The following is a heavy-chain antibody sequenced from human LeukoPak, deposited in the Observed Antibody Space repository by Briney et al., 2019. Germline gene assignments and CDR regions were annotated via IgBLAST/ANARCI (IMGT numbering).Heavy chain of an antibody. V-gene: IGHV3-23*01. CDR2: ISGSGGST. Sequence: GGSLRLSCAASGFTFSSYAMSWVRQAPGKGLEWVSAISGSGGSTYYADSVKGRFTISRDNSKNTLYLQMNSLRAEDTAVYYCAKDLEQLESYYYYYYMDVWGKGTTVTVSS. J-gene: IGHJ6*03. CDR3: AKDLEQLESYYYYYYMDV. D-gene: IGHD6-13*01. CDR1: GFTFSSYA.